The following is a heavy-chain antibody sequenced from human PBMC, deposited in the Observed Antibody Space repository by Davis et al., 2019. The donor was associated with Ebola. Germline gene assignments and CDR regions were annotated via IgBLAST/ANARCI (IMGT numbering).Heavy chain of an antibody. V-gene: IGHV3-7*03. CDR2: IKQDGSEI. Sequence: PGGSLRLSCAVSGFTFSSYWMSWVRQAPGKGLEWVANIKQDGSEIHYVDSVKGRFTISRDNSKNTLYLQMDSLTAEDTAVYYCARGGETVTGTASHGMDVWGQGTTVTVSS. CDR1: GFTFSSYW. D-gene: IGHD1-14*01. CDR3: ARGGETVTGTASHGMDV. J-gene: IGHJ6*02.